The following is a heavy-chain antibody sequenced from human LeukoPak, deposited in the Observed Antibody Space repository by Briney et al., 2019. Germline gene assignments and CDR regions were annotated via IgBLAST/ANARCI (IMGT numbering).Heavy chain of an antibody. CDR3: ARDSSGWYFGDFDY. V-gene: IGHV3-30*01. CDR2: ISYDGSNK. J-gene: IGHJ4*02. Sequence: GSLRLSCAASGFTFSSYAMHWVCQAPGKGLEWVAVISYDGSNKYYADSVKGRFTISRDNSKNTLYLQMNSLRAEDRAVYYCARDSSGWYFGDFDYWGQGTLVTVSS. D-gene: IGHD6-19*01. CDR1: GFTFSSYA.